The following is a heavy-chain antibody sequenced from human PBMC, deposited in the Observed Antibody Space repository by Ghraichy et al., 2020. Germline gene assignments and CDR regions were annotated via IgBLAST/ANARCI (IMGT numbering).Heavy chain of an antibody. CDR3: VRERFYYDSSGRYSFDY. D-gene: IGHD3-22*01. CDR1: GFTFSSYS. J-gene: IGHJ4*02. CDR2: ISSSSSTI. V-gene: IGHV3-48*02. Sequence: GGSLNISCAASGFTFSSYSMNWVRQAPGKGLEWVSYISSSSSTIYYADSVKGRFTISRDNAKNSLYLQMIGLRDEDTAVYYCVRERFYYDSSGRYSFDYWGQGTLVTVSS.